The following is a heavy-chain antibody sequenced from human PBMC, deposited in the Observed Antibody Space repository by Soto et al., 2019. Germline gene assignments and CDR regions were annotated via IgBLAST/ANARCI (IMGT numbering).Heavy chain of an antibody. V-gene: IGHV3-23*01. D-gene: IGHD3-16*01. Sequence: PGGSLRLSCAASGFTFSSYAMSWVRQAPGKGLEWVSAISGSGGSTYYADSVKGRFTISRDNSKNTLYLQMNSLRAEDTAVYYCAKDRRIMITFGGVPFDYWGQGTLVTVSS. CDR1: GFTFSSYA. CDR2: ISGSGGST. J-gene: IGHJ4*02. CDR3: AKDRRIMITFGGVPFDY.